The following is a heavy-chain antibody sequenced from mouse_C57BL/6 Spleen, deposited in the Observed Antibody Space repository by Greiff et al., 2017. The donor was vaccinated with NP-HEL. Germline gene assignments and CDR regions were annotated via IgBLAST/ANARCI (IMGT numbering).Heavy chain of an antibody. J-gene: IGHJ3*01. CDR1: GYSITSGYY. CDR3: ARGYGNYFAY. D-gene: IGHD2-1*01. CDR2: ISYDGSN. Sequence: EVKLMESGPGLVKPSQSLSLTCSVTGYSITSGYYWNWIRQFPGNKLEWMGYISYDGSNNYNPSLKNRISITRDTSKNQFFLKLNSVTTEDTATYYCARGYGNYFAYWGQGTLVTVSA. V-gene: IGHV3-6*01.